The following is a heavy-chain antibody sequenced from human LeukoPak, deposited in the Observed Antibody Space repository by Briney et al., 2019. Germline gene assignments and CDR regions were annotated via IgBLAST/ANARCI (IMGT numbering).Heavy chain of an antibody. CDR2: ISGRGDNT. J-gene: IGHJ4*02. Sequence: PGGSLRLSCAASGFTFSNYAVSWVRQAPGKGLEWVSAISGRGDNTYYADSVRGRFTISRDNSKNTLYLQMNSLRAEDTALYYCARVEPGAYTHGGYDYWGQGTLVTVSS. CDR1: GFTFSNYA. CDR3: ARVEPGAYTHGGYDY. V-gene: IGHV3-23*01. D-gene: IGHD5-18*01.